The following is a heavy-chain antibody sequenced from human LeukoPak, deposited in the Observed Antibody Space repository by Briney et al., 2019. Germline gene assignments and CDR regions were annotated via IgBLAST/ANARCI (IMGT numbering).Heavy chain of an antibody. CDR3: ARVKSMVRGVILAFDI. CDR2: ISYDGCNK. Sequence: GGSLRLSCAASGFTFSSYAMHWVRQAPGKGLEWVAVISYDGCNKYYADSVKGRFTISRDNSKNTLYLQMNSLRAEDTAVYYCARVKSMVRGVILAFDIWGQGTMVTVSS. J-gene: IGHJ3*02. D-gene: IGHD3-10*01. CDR1: GFTFSSYA. V-gene: IGHV3-30-3*01.